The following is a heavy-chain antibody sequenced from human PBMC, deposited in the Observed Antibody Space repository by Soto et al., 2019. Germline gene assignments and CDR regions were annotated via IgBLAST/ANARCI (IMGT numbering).Heavy chain of an antibody. D-gene: IGHD3-10*01. Sequence: GGSLRLSCAASGFPFSSTDMSWVRQAPGKGLEWVSTIGGSGETTYYAESVKGRFTISRDNSKNTVYLQMSSPTADDTALYYCVKNSGWFNTWGQGALVTVSS. CDR2: IGGSGETT. CDR1: GFPFSSTD. CDR3: VKNSGWFNT. V-gene: IGHV3-23*01. J-gene: IGHJ5*02.